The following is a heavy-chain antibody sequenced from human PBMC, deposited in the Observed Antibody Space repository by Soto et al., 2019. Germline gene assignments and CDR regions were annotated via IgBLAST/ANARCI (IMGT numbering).Heavy chain of an antibody. CDR1: GGSMNDYY. J-gene: IGHJ6*02. D-gene: IGHD2-15*01. CDR3: AREGGSYYHYGMDV. Sequence: SETLSLTCTVSGGSMNDYYWSWIRQPAGKGLEWIGRIFTSGNTNYNPSLRSRLTMSVDTPKNQFSLKLTSVTAADTAAYYCAREGGSYYHYGMDVWGQGTTVTVSS. CDR2: IFTSGNT. V-gene: IGHV4-4*07.